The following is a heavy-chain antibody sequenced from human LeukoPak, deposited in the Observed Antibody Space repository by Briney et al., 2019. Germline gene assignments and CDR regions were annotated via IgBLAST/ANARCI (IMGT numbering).Heavy chain of an antibody. D-gene: IGHD2-15*01. CDR2: ISGSGGST. V-gene: IGHV3-23*01. J-gene: IGHJ4*02. CDR3: AKGRLIVVVAASDY. CDR1: GFTFSSYA. Sequence: GGSLRLSCAASGFTFSSYAMSWVRQAPGKGLEWVLAISGSGGSTYYADSVKGRFTISRDNSKNTLYLQMNSLRAENTAVYYCAKGRLIVVVAASDYWGQGTLVTVSS.